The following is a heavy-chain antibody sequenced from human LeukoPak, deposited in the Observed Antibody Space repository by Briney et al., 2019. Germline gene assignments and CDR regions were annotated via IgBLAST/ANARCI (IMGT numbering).Heavy chain of an antibody. Sequence: SVKVSCKASGGTFSSYAISWVRQAPGQGLEWMGGIIPIFGTANYAQKFQGRVTIAADESTSTAYMELSSLRSEDTAVYYCARGTLVGATLGGNDYWGQGTLVTVSS. V-gene: IGHV1-69*01. CDR1: GGTFSSYA. J-gene: IGHJ4*02. CDR3: ARGTLVGATLGGNDY. CDR2: IIPIFGTA. D-gene: IGHD1-26*01.